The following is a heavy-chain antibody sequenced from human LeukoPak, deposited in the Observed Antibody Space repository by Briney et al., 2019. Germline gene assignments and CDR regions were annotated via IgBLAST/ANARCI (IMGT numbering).Heavy chain of an antibody. CDR3: ARDHCIANSCYEDYYNGLDV. CDR2: INPKSGGT. CDR1: GYTFTAYY. V-gene: IGHV1-2*02. D-gene: IGHD2-2*01. J-gene: IGHJ6*02. Sequence: ASVSLSCKASGYTFTAYYLQCVRRAPGQGVEWRVWINPKSGGTEYAKRFQGRVTMTRDTSISTAYMELTRLRSDDTAVYYCARDHCIANSCYEDYYNGLDVWGQGTTVTVSS.